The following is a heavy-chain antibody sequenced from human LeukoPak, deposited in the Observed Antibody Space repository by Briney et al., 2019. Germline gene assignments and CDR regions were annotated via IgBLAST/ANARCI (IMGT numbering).Heavy chain of an antibody. J-gene: IGHJ4*02. D-gene: IGHD2-15*01. CDR1: GGTFSSYA. CDR3: ASDREYCSGGSCPRRFDY. V-gene: IGHV1-69*05. Sequence: ASVKVSCKASGGTFSSYAISWVRQAPGQGLEWMGGIIPIFGTANYAQKFQGRVTITTDESTSTAYMELSSLRSEDTAVYYCASDREYCSGGSCPRRFDYWGQGTLVTVPS. CDR2: IIPIFGTA.